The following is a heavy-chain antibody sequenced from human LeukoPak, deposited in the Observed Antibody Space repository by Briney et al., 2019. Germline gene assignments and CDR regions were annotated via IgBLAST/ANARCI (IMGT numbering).Heavy chain of an antibody. V-gene: IGHV3-23*01. Sequence: GGSLRLSCAASGFTFSNYAMSWVRQAPGKGLEWVSVISQNGDITRYADSVKGRFTISRDNSQATVNLQMNSLTSEDTAVYYCARDAGSAWISWFDSWGQGSLVAVSS. J-gene: IGHJ5*01. CDR1: GFTFSNYA. CDR3: ARDAGSAWISWFDS. CDR2: ISQNGDIT. D-gene: IGHD6-19*01.